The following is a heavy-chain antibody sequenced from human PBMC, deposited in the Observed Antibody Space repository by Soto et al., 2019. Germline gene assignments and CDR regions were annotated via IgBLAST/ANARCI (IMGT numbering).Heavy chain of an antibody. J-gene: IGHJ6*02. Sequence: PSETLSLTCAVSGGSISSGGYSWSWIRQPPGKGLEWIGYIYHSGSTYYNPSLKSRLTISVDRSKNQFSLKLSSVTAADTAVYYCARSLGITTSYGMDVWGQGTMVTVSS. CDR2: IYHSGST. V-gene: IGHV4-30-2*01. D-gene: IGHD3-3*01. CDR3: ARSLGITTSYGMDV. CDR1: GGSISSGGYS.